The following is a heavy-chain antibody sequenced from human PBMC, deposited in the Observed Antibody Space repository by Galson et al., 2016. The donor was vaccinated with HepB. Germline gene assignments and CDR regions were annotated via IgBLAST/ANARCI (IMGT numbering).Heavy chain of an antibody. V-gene: IGHV3-23*01. D-gene: IGHD3-16*01. CDR3: AGQRLGWYFAR. CDR1: GLTFRSYD. Sequence: SLRLSCAASGLTFRSYDLGWVCKAPGKGLEWVATISGSGGRTYYADSGKGRLTISRDNSKNTLYLQLNRLRAEDTAVYYCAGQRLGWYFARWGRGTLVTVSS. CDR2: ISGSGGRT. J-gene: IGHJ2*01.